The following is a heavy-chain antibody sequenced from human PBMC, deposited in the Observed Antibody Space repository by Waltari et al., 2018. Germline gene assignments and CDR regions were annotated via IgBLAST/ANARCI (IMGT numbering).Heavy chain of an antibody. J-gene: IGHJ3*01. Sequence: QVQLVQSGAEVKKPGASVKVSCKVSGYSLTALSMHWVRQAPGKGLEWMGGFDPKDAETISAQNFQGRVAMTEDTSTDTAYIDLTSLTSEDTAIYYCTTFNWGHDAFDLWGQGTLVTVSS. CDR3: TTFNWGHDAFDL. V-gene: IGHV1-24*01. CDR1: GYSLTALS. D-gene: IGHD7-27*01. CDR2: FDPKDAET.